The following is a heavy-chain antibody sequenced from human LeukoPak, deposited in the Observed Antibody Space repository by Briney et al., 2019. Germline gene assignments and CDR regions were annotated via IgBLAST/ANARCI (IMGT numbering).Heavy chain of an antibody. D-gene: IGHD6-13*01. CDR2: IYSGGST. CDR1: GFTVSSNY. CDR3: ARAGGYSSSYIYYFDY. J-gene: IGHJ4*02. Sequence: PGGSLRLSCAASGFTVSSNYMNWVRRAPGKGLEWVSVIYSGGSTYYADSVKGRFTVSRDNSKNTLYLQMNSLRAEDTAVYYCARAGGYSSSYIYYFDYWRQGTLVTVSS. V-gene: IGHV3-53*01.